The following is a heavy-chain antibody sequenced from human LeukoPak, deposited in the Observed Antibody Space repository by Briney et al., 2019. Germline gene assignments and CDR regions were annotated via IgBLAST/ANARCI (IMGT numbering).Heavy chain of an antibody. V-gene: IGHV4-39*01. CDR2: FYYTGST. J-gene: IGHJ4*02. CDR3: ARSFYDILTGYSLYFDY. Sequence: SETLSLTCTVSGGSISSSGYYWGWLRRPPGRGLEWIGSFYYTGSTYYSPSLKSRATISRDTSKNQFSLKLSSVTAADTAVYYCARSFYDILTGYSLYFDYWGQGTLVTVSS. D-gene: IGHD3-9*01. CDR1: GGSISSSGYY.